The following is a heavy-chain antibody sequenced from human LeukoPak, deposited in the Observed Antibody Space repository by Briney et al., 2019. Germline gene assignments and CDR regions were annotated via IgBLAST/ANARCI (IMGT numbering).Heavy chain of an antibody. CDR1: GFSFSSYW. V-gene: IGHV3-7*03. D-gene: IGHD5-18*01. Sequence: GGSLRLSCAPSGFSFSSYWMTWVRQVPGKGLEWVAKINREGTEKYYVASVKGRFTISRDNAKNSLDLQMNILKAEDTAVYYCAKNVGSGYTYGSYAFDIWGQGTMVTVSS. CDR2: INREGTEK. J-gene: IGHJ3*02. CDR3: AKNVGSGYTYGSYAFDI.